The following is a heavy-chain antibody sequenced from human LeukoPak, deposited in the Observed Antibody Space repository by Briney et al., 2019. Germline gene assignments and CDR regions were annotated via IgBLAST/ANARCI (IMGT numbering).Heavy chain of an antibody. CDR3: AKDAYSTSWDRFDY. V-gene: IGHV3-9*01. CDR1: GFTFDDYA. D-gene: IGHD6-13*01. CDR2: ISWNSGSI. Sequence: SLRLSCAASGFTFDDYAMHWVRQAPGKGLEWVSGISWNSGSIGYADSVKGRFTISRDNAKNSLYLQMNSLRAEDSALYYCAKDAYSTSWDRFDYWGQGTQVTVSS. J-gene: IGHJ4*02.